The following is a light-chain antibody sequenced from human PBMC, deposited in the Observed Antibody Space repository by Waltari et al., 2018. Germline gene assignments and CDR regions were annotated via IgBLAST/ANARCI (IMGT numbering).Light chain of an antibody. CDR2: AAS. CDR1: QSISSD. CDR3: QQSYSTLT. Sequence: DIQMTQSPSSLSASVGDRVTITCRASQSISSDLNWYQQKPGKAPKLLIYAASSLQSGVPSRFSGSGSGTDFTLTISSLHPEDFATYYCQQSYSTLTFGGGTKVEIK. J-gene: IGKJ4*01. V-gene: IGKV1-39*01.